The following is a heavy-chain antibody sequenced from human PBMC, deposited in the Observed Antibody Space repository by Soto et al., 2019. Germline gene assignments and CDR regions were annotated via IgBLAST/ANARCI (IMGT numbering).Heavy chain of an antibody. CDR2: ISVYNGNT. CDR3: ARDLNYDFWSGYYTRSGWFDT. D-gene: IGHD3-3*01. Sequence: XPVKVSSKASGYPFTTYGFTWVRQAPGQGLEWMGWISVYNGNTNYAQKFQGRVTMTTDTSTTTAYMEVRSLRFDDTAVYFCARDLNYDFWSGYYTRSGWFDTWGQGTLVTVSS. V-gene: IGHV1-18*01. CDR1: GYPFTTYG. J-gene: IGHJ5*02.